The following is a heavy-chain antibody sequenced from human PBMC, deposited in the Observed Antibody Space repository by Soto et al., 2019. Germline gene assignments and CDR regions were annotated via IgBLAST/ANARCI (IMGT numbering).Heavy chain of an antibody. CDR2: VSGRGGRT. J-gene: IGHJ6*02. CDR3: AKSGDLNWVFYYHGMDV. CDR1: GFTFSSYA. V-gene: IGHV3-23*01. Sequence: EVQLLESGGGLAQPGGSLRLSCAASGFTFSSYAMTWVRQAPGTGLEWVAGVSGRGGRTYYADSVKGRITISRDNSKNTLYLQMNSLRAEDTAVYYCAKSGDLNWVFYYHGMDVWGPGTTVTVAS. D-gene: IGHD7-27*01.